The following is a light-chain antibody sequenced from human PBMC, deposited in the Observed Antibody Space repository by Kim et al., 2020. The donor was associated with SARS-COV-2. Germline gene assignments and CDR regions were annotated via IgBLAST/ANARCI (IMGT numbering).Light chain of an antibody. J-gene: IGKJ1*01. CDR1: QSISSW. V-gene: IGKV1-5*03. CDR3: QQYVTYSVT. Sequence: VSVGDRVTITCRASQSISSWLAWYQQKPVKAPKLLIYKASSLQSGVPSRFSGSGSGTEFTLTISSLQPDDFAAYYCQQYVTYSVTFGQGTKVDIK. CDR2: KAS.